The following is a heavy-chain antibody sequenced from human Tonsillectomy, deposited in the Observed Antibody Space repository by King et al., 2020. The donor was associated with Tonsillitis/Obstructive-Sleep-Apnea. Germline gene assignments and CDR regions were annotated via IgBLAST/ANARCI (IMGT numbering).Heavy chain of an antibody. Sequence: VQLVESGGVVVQPGGSLRLSCAASGFTFDDYTMHWVRQAPGKGLEWVSLISWDGGTTYYADSVKGRFTVSRDNSKDSLYLQMNSLRTEDSALYYCAKDMAPYYSDIIGYPDYWGQGTLVTVSS. CDR2: ISWDGGTT. CDR1: GFTFDDYT. CDR3: AKDMAPYYSDIIGYPDY. D-gene: IGHD3-22*01. J-gene: IGHJ4*02. V-gene: IGHV3-43*01.